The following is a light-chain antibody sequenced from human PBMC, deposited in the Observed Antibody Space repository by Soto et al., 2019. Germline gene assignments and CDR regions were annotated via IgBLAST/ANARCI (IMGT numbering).Light chain of an antibody. J-gene: IGLJ2*01. CDR2: DDY. V-gene: IGLV3-21*02. CDR3: QVWDSSADRVAV. Sequence: SYELAQPPSVSVAPGQPARLTCGGDKIGDKSVHWCQQKPGQAPVMVVYDDYDRPSGIPERFSGSNSGNTATLTISGVEAGDEADYYCQVWDSSADRVAVFGGGTKLTVL. CDR1: KIGDKS.